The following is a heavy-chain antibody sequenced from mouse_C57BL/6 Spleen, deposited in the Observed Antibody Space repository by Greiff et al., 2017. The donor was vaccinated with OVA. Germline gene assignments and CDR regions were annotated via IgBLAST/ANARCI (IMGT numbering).Heavy chain of an antibody. V-gene: IGHV1-61*01. J-gene: IGHJ2*01. CDR3: ARSLGYYGSSYFDY. CDR2: IYPSDSET. D-gene: IGHD1-1*01. Sequence: VQLQQPGAELVRPGSSVKLSCKASGYTFTSYWMDWVKQRPGQGLEWIGNIYPSDSETHYNQKFKDKATLTVDKSSSTAYMQLSSLTSEDSAVYYCARSLGYYGSSYFDYWGQGTTLTVSS. CDR1: GYTFTSYW.